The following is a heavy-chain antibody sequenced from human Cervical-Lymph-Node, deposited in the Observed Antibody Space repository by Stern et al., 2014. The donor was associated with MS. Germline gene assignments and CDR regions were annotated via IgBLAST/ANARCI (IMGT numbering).Heavy chain of an antibody. CDR3: ARDGGGVDI. J-gene: IGHJ3*02. CDR2: IIPVFGIA. V-gene: IGHV1-69*17. CDR1: GGTFSSYA. Sequence: MQLVESGAEVKKPGSSVKVSCKASGGTFSSYAVRWLRQAPGQGLEWVGGIIPVFGIANYGQNLQGRVTITADRSTSTAYMEVSSLRSEDTAVYYCARDGGGVDIWGQGTMITVSS. D-gene: IGHD2-8*01.